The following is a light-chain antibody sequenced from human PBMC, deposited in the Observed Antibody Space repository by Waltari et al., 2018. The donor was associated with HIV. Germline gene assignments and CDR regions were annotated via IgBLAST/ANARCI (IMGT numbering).Light chain of an antibody. CDR3: QHRSSGPPT. CDR2: DAS. CDR1: QSVSNF. V-gene: IGKV3-11*02. J-gene: IGKJ4*01. Sequence: ILLTQSPATLSLSPGAKAPLSCRASQSVSNFLAWYQQKPGQAPRLLIYDASNRATDIPARFSGSGSGGDFTLTITSLEPEDSADYYCQHRSSGPPTFGGGTKVEIK.